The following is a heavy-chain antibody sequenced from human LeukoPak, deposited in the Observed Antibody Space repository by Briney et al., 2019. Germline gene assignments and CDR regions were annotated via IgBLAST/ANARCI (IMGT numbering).Heavy chain of an antibody. V-gene: IGHV3-74*03. CDR1: GFTFSSYW. D-gene: IGHD1-26*01. CDR2: INSDGSST. Sequence: AGSLRLSCAASGFTFSSYWMHWVRQAPGKGLGWVARINSDGSSTKYADSAKGRFTISRDNAKNTVHLQMNSLRAEDTAVYYCASPPYSEAYFVYYWGQGTLVTVSS. J-gene: IGHJ4*02. CDR3: ASPPYSEAYFVYY.